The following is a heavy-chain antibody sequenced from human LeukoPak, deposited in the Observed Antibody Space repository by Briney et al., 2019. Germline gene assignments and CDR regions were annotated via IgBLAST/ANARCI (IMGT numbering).Heavy chain of an antibody. V-gene: IGHV3-30*02. J-gene: IGHJ4*02. CDR3: AKDPPGVVPAASVSPYYFDY. CDR1: GFTFSSYA. CDR2: IRYDGSNK. D-gene: IGHD2-2*01. Sequence: GGSLRLSCAASGFTFSSYAMHWVRQAPGKGLEWVAFIRYDGSNKYYADSVKGRFTISRDNSKNTLYPQMNSLRAEDTAVYYCAKDPPGVVPAASVSPYYFDYWGQGTLVTVSS.